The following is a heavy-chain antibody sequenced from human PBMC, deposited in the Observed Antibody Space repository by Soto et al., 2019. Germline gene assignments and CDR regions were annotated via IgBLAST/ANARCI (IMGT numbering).Heavy chain of an antibody. V-gene: IGHV1-18*01. J-gene: IGHJ6*03. D-gene: IGHD6-13*01. Sequence: ASLKVSCKASGYTFTSYGISWVRQAPGQGLEWMGWISAYNGNTNYAQKLQGRVTMTTDTSTSTAYMELRSLRSDDTAVYYCARIPRIAAAGTPYYYYMDVWGKGTTVTVS. CDR2: ISAYNGNT. CDR3: ARIPRIAAAGTPYYYYMDV. CDR1: GYTFTSYG.